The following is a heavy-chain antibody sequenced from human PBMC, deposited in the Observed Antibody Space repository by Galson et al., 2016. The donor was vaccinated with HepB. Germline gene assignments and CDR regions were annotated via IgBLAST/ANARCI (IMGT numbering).Heavy chain of an antibody. CDR2: ISYSGST. CDR3: ARGVAA. J-gene: IGHJ5*02. CDR1: GASISSGSYY. Sequence: TLSLTCTVSGASISSGSYYWSWIRQHPGKGLEWIGYISYSGSTYYNPSLKSRVTISVDPSENQFSLKLSSVTAAATAVYYCARGVAAWGQGTLVTVSS. V-gene: IGHV4-31*03. D-gene: IGHD2-15*01.